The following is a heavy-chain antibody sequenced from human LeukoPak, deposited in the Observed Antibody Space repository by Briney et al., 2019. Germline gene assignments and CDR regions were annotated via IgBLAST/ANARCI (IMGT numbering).Heavy chain of an antibody. CDR1: GGSVSSGSYY. Sequence: PSETLSLTCTVSGGSVSSGSYYWSWIRQPPGKGLEWIGYIYYSGSTNYNPSLKSRVTISVDTSKNQFSLKLSSVTAADTAVYYCARERRVVVPAATGGFGYWGQGTLVTVSS. V-gene: IGHV4-61*01. D-gene: IGHD2-2*01. CDR3: ARERRVVVPAATGGFGY. CDR2: IYYSGST. J-gene: IGHJ4*02.